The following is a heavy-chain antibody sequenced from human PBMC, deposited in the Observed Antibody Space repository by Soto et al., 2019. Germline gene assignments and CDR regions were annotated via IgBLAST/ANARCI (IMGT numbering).Heavy chain of an antibody. D-gene: IGHD6-13*01. J-gene: IGHJ4*02. CDR3: AGGQQLVRNY. CDR2: IYHSGST. CDR1: GGSISSSGYS. Sequence: SETLSLTCAVSGGSISSSGYSWSWIRQPPGKGLEWIGYIYHSGSTYYNPSLKSRVTISVDRSKNQFSLKLSSVTAADTDVYYCAGGQQLVRNYWGPGTLVTVSS. V-gene: IGHV4-30-2*01.